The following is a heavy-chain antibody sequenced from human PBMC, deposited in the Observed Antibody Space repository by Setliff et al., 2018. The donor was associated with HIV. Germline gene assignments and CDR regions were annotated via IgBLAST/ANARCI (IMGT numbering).Heavy chain of an antibody. CDR3: ARGRAPHYYYGSGSRSYHFDY. CDR2: INHSGST. CDR1: GGSFSGYY. Sequence: PSETLSLTCAVYGGSFSGYYWSWIRQPPGKGLEWIGEINHSGSTNYNPSLKSRVTISVDTSKNQFSLKLSSVTAADTAVYYCARGRAPHYYYGSGSRSYHFDYWGQGTLVTSPQ. V-gene: IGHV4-34*01. D-gene: IGHD3-10*01. J-gene: IGHJ4*02.